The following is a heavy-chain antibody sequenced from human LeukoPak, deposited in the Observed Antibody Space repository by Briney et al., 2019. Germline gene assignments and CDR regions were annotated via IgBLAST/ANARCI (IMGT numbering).Heavy chain of an antibody. V-gene: IGHV4-59*12. CDR2: IYYSGST. J-gene: IGHJ4*02. CDR1: GGSISSYY. Sequence: SETLSLTCTVSGGSISSYYWSWIRQPPEKGLEWIGYIYYSGSTNYNPSLKSRVTISVDTSKNQFSLKLSSVTAADTAMYYCASQRITDFGVVIPRGFDSWGQGTLVPVSS. CDR3: ASQRITDFGVVIPRGFDS. D-gene: IGHD3-3*01.